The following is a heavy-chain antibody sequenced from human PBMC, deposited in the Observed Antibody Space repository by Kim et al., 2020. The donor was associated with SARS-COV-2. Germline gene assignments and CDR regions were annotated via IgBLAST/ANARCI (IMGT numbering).Heavy chain of an antibody. CDR1: GFTFSSYA. CDR3: AKFRGGVWFGERFFPYYYYGMDV. D-gene: IGHD3-10*01. V-gene: IGHV3-23*01. Sequence: GGSLRLSCAASGFTFSSYAMSWVRQAPGKGLEWVSAISGSGGSTYYADSVKGRFTISRDNSKNTLYLQMNSLRAEDTAVYYCAKFRGGVWFGERFFPYYYYGMDVWGQGTTVTVSS. CDR2: ISGSGGST. J-gene: IGHJ6*02.